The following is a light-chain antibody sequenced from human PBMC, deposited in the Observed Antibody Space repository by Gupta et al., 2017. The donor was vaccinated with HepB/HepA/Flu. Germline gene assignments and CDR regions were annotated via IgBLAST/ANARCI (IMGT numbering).Light chain of an antibody. CDR1: NIGSKS. Sequence: SYVLTQPPSVSGAPGKTVRITCGGNNIGSKSVHCYHQQPAHAPVLLVYYDSGRPSGVPARFSGSNSANTATLPISRVEAGDEADYYCQVWDSSSDYVVFGGGTKLTVL. CDR2: YDS. CDR3: QVWDSSSDYVV. J-gene: IGLJ2*01. V-gene: IGLV3-21*03.